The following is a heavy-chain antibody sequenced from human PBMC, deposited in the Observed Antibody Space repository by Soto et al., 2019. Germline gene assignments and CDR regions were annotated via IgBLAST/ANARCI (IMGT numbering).Heavy chain of an antibody. J-gene: IGHJ4*02. V-gene: IGHV4-30-2*01. Sequence: QLQLQESGSGLVKPSQTLSLTCAVSGGSISSGGYSWSWIRQPPGKGLEWSGYIYQSGSTYYNPSPKRRVTIAVERSKIQFSLKLSSVTAADTAVYYCARDPGRWGQGTLVTVSS. CDR1: GGSISSGGYS. CDR3: ARDPGR. CDR2: IYQSGST.